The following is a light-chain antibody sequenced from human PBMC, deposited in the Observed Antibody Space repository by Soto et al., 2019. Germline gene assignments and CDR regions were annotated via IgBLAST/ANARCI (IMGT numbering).Light chain of an antibody. V-gene: IGLV2-23*01. CDR3: RSYAGSSTLWV. CDR2: EGS. CDR1: SSDVGSYNL. Sequence: QSALTQPASVSGAPGQSITISCTGTSSDVGSYNLVSWYQQHPGKAPKLMIYEGSKRPSGVSNRFSGSKSGNTASLTISGLQAEDEADYYCRSYAGSSTLWVFGTGTKLTVL. J-gene: IGLJ1*01.